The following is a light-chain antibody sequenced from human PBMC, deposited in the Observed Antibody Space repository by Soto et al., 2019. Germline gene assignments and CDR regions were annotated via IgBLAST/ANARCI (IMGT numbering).Light chain of an antibody. CDR3: LQDYTYPLT. Sequence: AIQMTQSPSSLSASVGDRVTITCRASQDIRHDLAWYQQRPGKAPKLLIYVASTLQSGVPSRSSGGGSGTDFTLTISSLQPEDFATYYCLQDYTYPLTVGGGTKVDSK. CDR2: VAS. CDR1: QDIRHD. V-gene: IGKV1-6*01. J-gene: IGKJ4*01.